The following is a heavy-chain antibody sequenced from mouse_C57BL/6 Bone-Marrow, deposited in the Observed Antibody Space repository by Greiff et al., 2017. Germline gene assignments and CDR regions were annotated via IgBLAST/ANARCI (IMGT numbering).Heavy chain of an antibody. V-gene: IGHV1-54*01. D-gene: IGHD4-1*01. J-gene: IGHJ3*01. CDR1: GYAFTNYL. CDR2: INPGRGGT. CDR3: SRSKNGDSWFAY. Sequence: QVQLQQSGAELVRPGTSVKVSCKASGYAFTNYLIEWVKQRPGQGLEWIGVINPGRGGTNYNEKFKGKATLTADKSSSTAYMQLSSLTSEDSAVYFGSRSKNGDSWFAYWGQGTLVTVFA.